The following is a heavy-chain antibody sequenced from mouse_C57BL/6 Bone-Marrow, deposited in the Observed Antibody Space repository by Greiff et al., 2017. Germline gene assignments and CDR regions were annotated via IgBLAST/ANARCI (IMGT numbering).Heavy chain of an antibody. J-gene: IGHJ3*01. Sequence: QVQLQQPGAELVKPGASVKLSCKASGYTFTSYWMHWVQQRPGQGLEWIGMIHPNSGSTNYNEKFKSKATLTVDKSSSTAYMQLSSLTSEDSAGXCSATYTSGYMDWFAYWGQGTLVTVSA. CDR1: GYTFTSYW. V-gene: IGHV1-64*01. D-gene: IGHD3-2*02. CDR3: ATYTSGYMDWFAY. CDR2: IHPNSGST.